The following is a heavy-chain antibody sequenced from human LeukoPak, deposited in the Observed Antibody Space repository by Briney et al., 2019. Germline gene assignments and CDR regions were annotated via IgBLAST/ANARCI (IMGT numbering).Heavy chain of an antibody. CDR3: ARIHYYDSSGYYSTFDY. J-gene: IGHJ4*02. D-gene: IGHD3-22*01. V-gene: IGHV4-39*07. Sequence: SETLSLTCTVSGGSISSSSYYWGWIRQPPGKGLEWIGSIYYSGSTYYNPSLKSRVTISVDTSKNQFSLKLSSVTAADTAVYYCARIHYYDSSGYYSTFDYWGQGTLVTVSS. CDR1: GGSISSSSYY. CDR2: IYYSGST.